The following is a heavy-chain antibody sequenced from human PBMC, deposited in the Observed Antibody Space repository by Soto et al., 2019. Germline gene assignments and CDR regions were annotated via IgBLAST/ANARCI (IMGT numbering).Heavy chain of an antibody. CDR3: ARLRIAAAGHYYYGMDV. V-gene: IGHV5-51*01. Sequence: PGESLKISCKGSGYSFTSYWIGWVRQMPGKGLEWMGIIYPGDSDTRYSPSFQGQVTISADKSISTAYLQWSSLKASDTAMYYCARLRIAAAGHYYYGMDVWGQGTTVTVSS. D-gene: IGHD6-13*01. J-gene: IGHJ6*02. CDR1: GYSFTSYW. CDR2: IYPGDSDT.